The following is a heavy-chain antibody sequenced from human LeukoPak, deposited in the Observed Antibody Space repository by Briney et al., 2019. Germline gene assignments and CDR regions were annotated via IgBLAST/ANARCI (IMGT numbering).Heavy chain of an antibody. Sequence: PGGSLRLSCAASGFSLSSYGMHWLRQAPGKGLEWVAVVWHDGSNENYADSVKGRFIISRDNSKNTLYLQMNSLRAEDTAVYYCARYCIGGSCYPDYYYYYAMDVWGQGTTVTVSS. J-gene: IGHJ6*02. D-gene: IGHD2-15*01. CDR1: GFSLSSYG. CDR3: ARYCIGGSCYPDYYYYYAMDV. V-gene: IGHV3-33*01. CDR2: VWHDGSNE.